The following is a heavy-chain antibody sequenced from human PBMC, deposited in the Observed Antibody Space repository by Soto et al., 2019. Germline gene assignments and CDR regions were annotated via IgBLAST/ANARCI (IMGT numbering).Heavy chain of an antibody. J-gene: IGHJ4*02. D-gene: IGHD5-18*01. CDR2: INPDGSAT. V-gene: IGHV3-74*01. CDR1: GFTFSSYW. CDR3: GRGGSDSPMAPGY. Sequence: LRLSCAASGFTFSSYWMHWVRQAPGKGLVWVSRINPDGSATNYADSVKGRFTISSDNAKNTLYLQMNSLRAEDTAVFYCGRGGSDSPMAPGYWGQGTLVTVSS.